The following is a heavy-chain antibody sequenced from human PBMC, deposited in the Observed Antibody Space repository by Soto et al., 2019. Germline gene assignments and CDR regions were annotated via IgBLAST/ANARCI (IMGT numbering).Heavy chain of an antibody. J-gene: IGHJ4*02. V-gene: IGHV3-48*01. Sequence: GGSLRLSCAASGFTFSSYSMNWVRQAPGKGLEWASYISGSSSTIYYADSVKGRFTISRDNAKNSLYLQMNSLRAEDTAVYYCAREGGGYASLDYWGQGTLVTVSS. CDR3: AREGGGYASLDY. D-gene: IGHD5-12*01. CDR2: ISGSSSTI. CDR1: GFTFSSYS.